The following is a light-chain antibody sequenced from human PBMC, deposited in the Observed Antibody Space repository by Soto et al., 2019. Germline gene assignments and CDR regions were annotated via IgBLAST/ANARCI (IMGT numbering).Light chain of an antibody. CDR2: EVS. CDR3: SSYAGSNNFVV. J-gene: IGLJ2*01. Sequence: QSVLTQPPSASGSPGQSVTISCTGTSSDIGGYNYVSWYQQHPGTAPKLMIYEVSQRPSGVPDRFSGSKSGNMASLTVSGLQAEDEADYYCSSYAGSNNFVVFGGGTKLTVL. V-gene: IGLV2-8*01. CDR1: SSDIGGYNY.